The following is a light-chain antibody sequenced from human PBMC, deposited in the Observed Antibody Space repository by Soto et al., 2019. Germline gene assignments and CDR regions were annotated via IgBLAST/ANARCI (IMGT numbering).Light chain of an antibody. Sequence: DIQLTQSPSFLSASVEDRVTISCRASYDISSSLAWYQQEPGKPPKLLIYDSSTLQTGVTSRFTGSGYGRKFTLTISGLQFGDFATYFCQQLSHYPYTFGQGTKLEI. J-gene: IGKJ2*01. CDR3: QQLSHYPYT. V-gene: IGKV1-9*01. CDR2: DSS. CDR1: YDISSS.